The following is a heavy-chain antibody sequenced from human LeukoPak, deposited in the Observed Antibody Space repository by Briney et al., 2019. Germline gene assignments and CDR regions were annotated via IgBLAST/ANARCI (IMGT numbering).Heavy chain of an antibody. Sequence: SETLSLTCTVSGGSISNNYWSWIRQPPGKGLEWIGYIYYSGSTNYNPSLKSRVTILVDTSKNQFSLKLSSVTAADTAVYYYARDGGATMVRGVATYDSWGQGTLVTVSS. J-gene: IGHJ4*02. D-gene: IGHD3-10*01. V-gene: IGHV4-59*12. CDR3: ARDGGATMVRGVATYDS. CDR2: IYYSGST. CDR1: GGSISNNY.